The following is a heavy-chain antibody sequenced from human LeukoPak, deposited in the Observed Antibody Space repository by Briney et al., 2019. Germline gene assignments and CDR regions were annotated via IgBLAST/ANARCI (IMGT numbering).Heavy chain of an antibody. V-gene: IGHV1-58*01. CDR1: GFTFTSSD. CDR2: IVVGSGDT. D-gene: IGHD2-15*01. Sequence: SVKVSFKASGFTFTSSDVQWVRQARGQRPEWIGRIVVGSGDTNYAQNFHERVTITRDMSTSTAYMDMSSLTSEDTAVYFCAEDLSGQDYWGQGTLVTVSS. J-gene: IGHJ4*02. CDR3: AEDLSGQDY.